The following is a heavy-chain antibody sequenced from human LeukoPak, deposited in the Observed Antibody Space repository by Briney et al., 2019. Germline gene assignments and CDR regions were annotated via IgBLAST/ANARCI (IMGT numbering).Heavy chain of an antibody. CDR1: GYTFSDFY. V-gene: IGHV1-2*02. CDR2: ITPKSGDT. D-gene: IGHD3-3*02. Sequence: ALVRVSCKASGYTFSDFYIHWVRQAPGQGLEYVGWITPKSGDTYSPQRFQGRVTMTRDASISTAYMELSSLRSDDTAVYFCARVRLADERAWAYWGQGTLVTVSS. CDR3: ARVRLADERAWAY. J-gene: IGHJ4*02.